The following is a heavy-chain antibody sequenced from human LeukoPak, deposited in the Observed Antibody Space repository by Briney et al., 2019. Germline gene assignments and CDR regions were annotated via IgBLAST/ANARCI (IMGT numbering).Heavy chain of an antibody. CDR3: ARDRSISGSYYGDFDY. CDR1: GGSISSYY. D-gene: IGHD1-26*01. J-gene: IGHJ4*02. V-gene: IGHV4-4*07. CDR2: IYISGST. Sequence: SETLSLTCTVSGGSISSYYWSWIRQPAGKGLEWIGRIYISGSTNYNPSLKSRVTISVDKSKNQFSLKLSSVTAADTAVYYCARDRSISGSYYGDFDYWGQGTLVTVSS.